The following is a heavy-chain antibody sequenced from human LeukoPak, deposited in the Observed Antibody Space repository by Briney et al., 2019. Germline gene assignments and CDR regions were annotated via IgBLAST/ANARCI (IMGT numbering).Heavy chain of an antibody. J-gene: IGHJ5*02. Sequence: GASVKVSCKASGYTFIGYYLHWVRQAPGQGLEWMGWINPNGGGPKYAQKFQGRVTMSRDTSISTAYMELSRLRSDDTAVYYCARAHLIAAAGYNWFDPWGQGTLVTVSS. D-gene: IGHD6-13*01. CDR1: GYTFIGYY. V-gene: IGHV1-2*02. CDR3: ARAHLIAAAGYNWFDP. CDR2: INPNGGGP.